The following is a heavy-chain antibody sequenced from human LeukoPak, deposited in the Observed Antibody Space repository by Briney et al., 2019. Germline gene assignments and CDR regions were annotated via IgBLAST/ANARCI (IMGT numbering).Heavy chain of an antibody. CDR2: IYYSGST. Sequence: SETLSLTCTVSGGSISSYYWSWIRQPPGKGLEWIGYIYYSGSTNYNPSLKSRVTISVDTSKKQFSLKLSSVTAADTAVYYCARGGVPSYYFDYWGQGTLVTVSS. D-gene: IGHD3-10*01. CDR1: GGSISSYY. CDR3: ARGGVPSYYFDY. J-gene: IGHJ4*02. V-gene: IGHV4-59*08.